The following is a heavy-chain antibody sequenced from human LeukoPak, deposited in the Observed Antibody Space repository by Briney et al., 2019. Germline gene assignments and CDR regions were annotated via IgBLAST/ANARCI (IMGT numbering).Heavy chain of an antibody. V-gene: IGHV3-21*01. CDR3: ARGSVTIFGVVTVDY. CDR1: GFTFSSYS. CDR2: ISSSSSYI. Sequence: GGSLRLSCAASGFTFSSYSMNWVRQAPGKGLEWVSSISSSSSYIYYADSVKGRLTISRDNAKNSLYLQMNSLRAEDTAVYYCARGSVTIFGVVTVDYWGQGTLVTVSS. J-gene: IGHJ4*02. D-gene: IGHD3-3*01.